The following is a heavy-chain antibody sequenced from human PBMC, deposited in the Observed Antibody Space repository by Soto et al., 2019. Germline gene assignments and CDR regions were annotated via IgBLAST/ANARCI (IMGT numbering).Heavy chain of an antibody. CDR3: GRGPAAFRPVY. D-gene: IGHD6-13*01. J-gene: IGHJ4*02. Sequence: ASVKVSCKASGYTFTSYAMHWVRQAPGQRLEWMGWINAGNGNTKYSQKFQGRVTITRDTSASTAYMELSSLRSEDTAVYYCGRGPAAFRPVYWGQGTLVTVSS. CDR1: GYTFTSYA. V-gene: IGHV1-3*01. CDR2: INAGNGNT.